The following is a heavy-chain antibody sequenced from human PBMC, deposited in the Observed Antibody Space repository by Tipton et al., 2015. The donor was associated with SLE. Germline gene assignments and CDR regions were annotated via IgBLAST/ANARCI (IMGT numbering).Heavy chain of an antibody. CDR3: AREDRLSSWKGGWFDP. Sequence: TLSLTCAVYGGSFSGYYWSWIRQPPGKGLEWIGEINHSGSTNHNPSLKSRVTISVDTSKNQFSLKLSSVTAADTAVYYCAREDRLSSWKGGWFDPWGQGTLVTVSS. D-gene: IGHD6-13*01. J-gene: IGHJ5*02. CDR1: GGSFSGYY. CDR2: INHSGST. V-gene: IGHV4-34*01.